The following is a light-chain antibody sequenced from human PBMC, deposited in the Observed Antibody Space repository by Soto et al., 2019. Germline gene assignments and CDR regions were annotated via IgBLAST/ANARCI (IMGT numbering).Light chain of an antibody. CDR1: QDISNY. Sequence: DIQLTQSPSFLSASVGDRVTITCRSSQDISNYLAWYQQKPGKAPKFLIYGTSTLQSGVPSRFSGSGSGTEFTLTISSLQPKDFATYYCQQVNSYPLTVGGGTKVEIK. J-gene: IGKJ4*01. CDR2: GTS. CDR3: QQVNSYPLT. V-gene: IGKV1-9*01.